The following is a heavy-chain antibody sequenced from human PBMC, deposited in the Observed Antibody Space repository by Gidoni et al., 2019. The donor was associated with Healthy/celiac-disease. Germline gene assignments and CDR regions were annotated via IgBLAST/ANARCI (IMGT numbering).Heavy chain of an antibody. V-gene: IGHV3-21*01. J-gene: IGHJ2*01. CDR2: ISSSSSYI. Sequence: EVQLVESGGGLVKPGGSLRLSCAASGFPFSSYSMNWVRQAPGKGLEWVSSISSSSSYIYYADSVKGRFTISRDNAKNSLYLQMNSLRAEDTAVYYCARDGDSSGYYEAPLWYFDLWGRGTLVTVSS. D-gene: IGHD3-22*01. CDR3: ARDGDSSGYYEAPLWYFDL. CDR1: GFPFSSYS.